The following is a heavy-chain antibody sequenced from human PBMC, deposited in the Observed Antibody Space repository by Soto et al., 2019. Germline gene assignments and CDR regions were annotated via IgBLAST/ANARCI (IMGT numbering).Heavy chain of an antibody. CDR3: AKVSLWSDFWSGYYNYFDY. V-gene: IGHV3-30*18. CDR2: ISYDGSNK. D-gene: IGHD3-3*01. Sequence: PGGSLRLSCAASGFTFSSYGMHWVRQAPGKGLEWVAVISYDGSNKYYADSVKGRFTISRDNSKNTLYLQMNSLRAEDTAVYYCAKVSLWSDFWSGYYNYFDYWGQGTLVTVSS. J-gene: IGHJ4*02. CDR1: GFTFSSYG.